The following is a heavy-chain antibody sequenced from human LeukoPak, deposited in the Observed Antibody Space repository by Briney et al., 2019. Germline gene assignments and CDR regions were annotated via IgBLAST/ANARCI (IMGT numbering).Heavy chain of an antibody. J-gene: IGHJ4*02. Sequence: PGGSPRLSCAASGFTFSSYDMHWVRQATGKGLEWVSAIGTAGDTYYPGSVKGRFTISRENTKNSLYLQMNSLRAEDTAVYYCARCGYDYVWGSYRPDYYFDYWGQGTLVTVSS. CDR1: GFTFSSYD. D-gene: IGHD3-16*02. CDR3: ARCGYDYVWGSYRPDYYFDY. V-gene: IGHV3-13*01. CDR2: IGTAGDT.